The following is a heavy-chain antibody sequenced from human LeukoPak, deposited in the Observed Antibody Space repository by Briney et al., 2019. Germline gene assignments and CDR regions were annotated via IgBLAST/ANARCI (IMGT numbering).Heavy chain of an antibody. V-gene: IGHV1-24*01. J-gene: IGHJ4*02. D-gene: IGHD6-19*01. CDR2: FDPEDGET. Sequence: ASVKVSCKASGGTFSSYAINWVRQAPGQGLEWMGGFDPEDGETIYAQKFQGRVTMTEDTSTDTAYMELSSLRSEDTAVYYCATDASSGWYAPFNYWGQGTLVTVSS. CDR1: GGTFSSYA. CDR3: ATDASSGWYAPFNY.